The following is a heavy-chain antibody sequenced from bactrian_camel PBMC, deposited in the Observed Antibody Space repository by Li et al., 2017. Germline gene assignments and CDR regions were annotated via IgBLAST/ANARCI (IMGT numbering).Heavy chain of an antibody. J-gene: IGHJ6*01. CDR1: GFDYTTYTNSFV. V-gene: IGHV3S55*01. D-gene: IGHD3*01. Sequence: HVQLVESGGGPVQAGGFPNLSCSGSGFDYTTYTNSFVMSWFRQAPGSEREPVAIIDSDGGTEYVDSVKGRFTVSKDNAKNTLYLQMNNVKPEDSGMYFCAAKLGRMNAQQALKFGAVFGAWGQGTQVTVS. CDR2: IDSDGGT. CDR3: AAKLGRMNAQQALKFGAVFGA.